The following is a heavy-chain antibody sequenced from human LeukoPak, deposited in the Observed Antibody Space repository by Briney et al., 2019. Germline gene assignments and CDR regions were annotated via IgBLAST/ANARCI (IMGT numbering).Heavy chain of an antibody. J-gene: IGHJ4*02. CDR3: AKVRGSSSWFYYFDY. V-gene: IGHV3-9*01. Sequence: GGSLRLSCAASGFTFDDYAMHWVRQAPGKGLEWVSGISWNSGSVGYADSVKGRFTISRDNAKNSLYLQMNSLRAEDTALYYCAKVRGSSSWFYYFDYWGQGTLVTVSS. CDR1: GFTFDDYA. D-gene: IGHD6-13*01. CDR2: ISWNSGSV.